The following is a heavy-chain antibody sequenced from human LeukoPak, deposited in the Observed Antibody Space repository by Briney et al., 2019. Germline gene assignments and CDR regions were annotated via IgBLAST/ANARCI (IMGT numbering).Heavy chain of an antibody. D-gene: IGHD6-19*01. CDR2: ISSSGSTI. V-gene: IGHV3-48*03. J-gene: IGHJ4*02. CDR1: GFTFSSYE. CDR3: ASGLSYSSGWSLDY. Sequence: PGGSLRLSCAASGFTFSSYEMNWVRQAPGKGLEWVSYISSSGSTIYYADSVKGRFTISRDNAKNSLYLQMNSLRAGDTAVYYCASGLSYSSGWSLDYWGQGTLVTVSS.